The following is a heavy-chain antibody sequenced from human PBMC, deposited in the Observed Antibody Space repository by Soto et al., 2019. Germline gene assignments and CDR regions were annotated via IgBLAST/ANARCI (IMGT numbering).Heavy chain of an antibody. CDR3: ATSPPLRSYYDSSGLAV. CDR1: GYTLTELS. Sequence: ASVKVSCKVSGYTLTELSMHWVRQAPGKGLEWMGGFDPEDGETIYVQKFQGRVTMTEDTSTDTAYMELSSLRSEDTAVHYCATSPPLRSYYDSSGLAVWGQGTLVTVSS. V-gene: IGHV1-24*01. J-gene: IGHJ4*02. CDR2: FDPEDGET. D-gene: IGHD3-22*01.